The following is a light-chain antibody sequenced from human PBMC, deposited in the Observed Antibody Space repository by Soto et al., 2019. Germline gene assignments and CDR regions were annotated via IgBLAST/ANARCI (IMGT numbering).Light chain of an antibody. CDR1: QDINTY. Sequence: DIQLTQSASFLSASVGERVTITCRASQDINTYLAWYQQKPGKAPKLLIFAASTLQNGVPSRFSGSGSGTEFTVTITSLQPEDFATYYCQQRKSYPITFGQGTRLEIK. CDR3: QQRKSYPIT. CDR2: AAS. V-gene: IGKV1-9*01. J-gene: IGKJ5*01.